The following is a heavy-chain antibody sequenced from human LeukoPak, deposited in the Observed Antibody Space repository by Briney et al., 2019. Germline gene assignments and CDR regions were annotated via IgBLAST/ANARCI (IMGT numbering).Heavy chain of an antibody. CDR2: ISGSGGST. V-gene: IGHV3-23*01. D-gene: IGHD6-13*01. Sequence: GGSLRLSCAASGFTFSSYAMSWVRQAPGKGLEWVSAISGSGGSTYYADSVKGRFTISRDNSKNTLYLQMNSLRAEDTAVCYCVKAVYAAAGPRGWGQGTLVTVSS. J-gene: IGHJ4*02. CDR1: GFTFSSYA. CDR3: VKAVYAAAGPRG.